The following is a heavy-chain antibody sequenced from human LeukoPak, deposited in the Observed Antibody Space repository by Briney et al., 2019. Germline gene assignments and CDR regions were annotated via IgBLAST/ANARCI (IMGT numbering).Heavy chain of an antibody. CDR3: ARAYGDNYYYYGMDV. J-gene: IGHJ6*02. D-gene: IGHD4-17*01. V-gene: IGHV2-70*01. CDR2: IDWDDDK. Sequence: SGPTLVNPTQTLTLTCTFSGFSLSTSGMCVSWIRQPPGKALEWLALIDWDDDKYYSTSLKTRLTISKDTSKNQVVLTMTNMDPVDTATYYCARAYGDNYYYYGMDVWGQGTTVTVSS. CDR1: GFSLSTSGMC.